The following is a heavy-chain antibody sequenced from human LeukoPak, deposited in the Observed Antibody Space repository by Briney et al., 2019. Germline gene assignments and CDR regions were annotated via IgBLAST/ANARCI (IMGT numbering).Heavy chain of an antibody. CDR1: GFTFSSYV. CDR3: AKLPGRAADY. CDR2: ISDSGGGT. V-gene: IGHV3-23*01. J-gene: IGHJ4*02. Sequence: GGSLRLSCAASGFTFSSYVMNWVRQAPGKGLEWVSGISDSGGGTYYADSVKGRFAISRDNSKNTLYLQMNSLRAEDTAVYYCAKLPGRAADYWGQGTLVTVSS.